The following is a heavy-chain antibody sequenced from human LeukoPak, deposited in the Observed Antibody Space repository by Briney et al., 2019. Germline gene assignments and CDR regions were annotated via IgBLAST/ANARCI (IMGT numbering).Heavy chain of an antibody. Sequence: SVKVSCKASGGTFSSYAISWVRQAPGQGLEWMGRIIPILGIANYAQKFQGRVTITADKSTSTAYMELSSLRSEDTAVYYCASWYYYDSSPPGYWGQGTLVTVSS. CDR3: ASWYYYDSSPPGY. J-gene: IGHJ4*02. D-gene: IGHD3-22*01. V-gene: IGHV1-69*04. CDR1: GGTFSSYA. CDR2: IIPILGIA.